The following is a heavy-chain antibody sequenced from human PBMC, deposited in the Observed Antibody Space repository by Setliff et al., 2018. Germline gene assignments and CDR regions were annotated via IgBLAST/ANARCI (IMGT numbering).Heavy chain of an antibody. CDR3: ARRGERFFNWFDP. D-gene: IGHD2-21*01. CDR2: IYPGNADT. Sequence: GESLKISCKGSGYSFSNFWIGWVRQMPGKGLEWMGTIYPGNADTRYSPSFQGQVTISTDTSINPAFLQWNNLKASDTAVYYCARRGERFFNWFDPWGQGTLVTVSS. CDR1: GYSFSNFW. V-gene: IGHV5-51*01. J-gene: IGHJ5*02.